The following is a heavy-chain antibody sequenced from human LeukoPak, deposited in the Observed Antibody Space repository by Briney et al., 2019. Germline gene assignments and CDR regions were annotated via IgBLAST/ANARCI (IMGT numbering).Heavy chain of an antibody. CDR3: ARVLRFLEWLSDY. D-gene: IGHD3-3*01. J-gene: IGHJ4*02. Sequence: GGSLRLSCAASGFSFSSYSMNWVRQAPGKGLEWVSYISSSTTTIYYADSVKGRFTISRDNAKNSLYLQMNSLRAEDTAVYYCARVLRFLEWLSDYWGQGTLVTVSS. CDR1: GFSFSSYS. V-gene: IGHV3-48*01. CDR2: ISSSTTTI.